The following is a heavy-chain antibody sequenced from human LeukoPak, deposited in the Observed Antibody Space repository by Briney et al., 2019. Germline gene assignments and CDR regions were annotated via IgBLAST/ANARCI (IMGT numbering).Heavy chain of an antibody. D-gene: IGHD3-3*01. V-gene: IGHV1-18*01. CDR2: ISAYNGNT. CDR1: GYTFTSYG. J-gene: IGHJ5*01. CDR3: ARAPKYYDFWSGYEWFDS. Sequence: ASVKVSCKASGYTFTSYGISWVRQAPGQGLEWMGWISAYNGNTNYAQKFQGRVTMTTDTSTSTAYMELRSLRSDDTAVYYCARAPKYYDFWSGYEWFDSWGQGTLVTVSS.